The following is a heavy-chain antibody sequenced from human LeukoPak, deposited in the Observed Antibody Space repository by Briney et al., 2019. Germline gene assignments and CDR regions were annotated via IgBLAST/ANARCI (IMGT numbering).Heavy chain of an antibody. Sequence: SETLSLTCTVSGGSISYYYWSWIRQPPGKGLEWIGYIYYTGSTKYNPSLNSRVNISLDMSKNQFSLKLTSVTAADTAVYYCARDGGSTTGNCYANWFDPWGQGSLVTVSS. V-gene: IGHV4-59*01. J-gene: IGHJ5*02. CDR3: ARDGGSTTGNCYANWFDP. CDR2: IYYTGST. CDR1: GGSISYYY. D-gene: IGHD1-26*01.